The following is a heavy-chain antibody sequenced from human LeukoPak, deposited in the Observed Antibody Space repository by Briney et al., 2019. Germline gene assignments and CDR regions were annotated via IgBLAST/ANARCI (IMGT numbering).Heavy chain of an antibody. CDR2: IYYSGST. CDR3: ARLPRGSSGWLTFDY. Sequence: SETLSLTCTVSGGSISSYYWNWIRQPPGKGLEWIGYIYYSGSTNYNPSLKSRVTISVDTSKNQFSLKLGSVTAADTAVYYCARLPRGSSGWLTFDYWGQGTLVTVSS. CDR1: GGSISSYY. J-gene: IGHJ4*02. V-gene: IGHV4-59*12. D-gene: IGHD6-19*01.